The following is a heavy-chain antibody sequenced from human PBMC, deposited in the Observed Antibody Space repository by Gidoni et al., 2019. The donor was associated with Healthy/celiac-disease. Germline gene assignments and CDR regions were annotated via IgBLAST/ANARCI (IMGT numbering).Heavy chain of an antibody. CDR2: ISSSSSTI. CDR1: GFTFSSYS. V-gene: IGHV3-48*01. CDR3: AREDGWLTYAFDI. Sequence: EVQLVESGGGLVQPGGSLRLSCAASGFTFSSYSMNWVRQAPGKGLEWVSYISSSSSTIYYADSVKGRFTIFRDNAKNSLYLQMNSLRAEDTAVYYCAREDGWLTYAFDIWGQGTMVTVSS. D-gene: IGHD5-12*01. J-gene: IGHJ3*02.